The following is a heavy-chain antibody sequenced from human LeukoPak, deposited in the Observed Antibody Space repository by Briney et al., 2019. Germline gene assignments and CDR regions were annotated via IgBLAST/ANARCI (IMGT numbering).Heavy chain of an antibody. CDR2: IWYDGSNK. V-gene: IGHV3-33*01. J-gene: IGHJ4*02. CDR1: GFTFSSYG. CDR3: AVCSGYEYYYDSSGKRTPLDY. Sequence: GGSLRLSCAASGFTFSSYGMHWVRQAPGKGLEWVAVIWYDGSNKYYADSVKGRFTISRDNSKNTLYLQMNSLRAEDTAVYYCAVCSGYEYYYDSSGKRTPLDYWGQGTLVTVSS. D-gene: IGHD3-22*01.